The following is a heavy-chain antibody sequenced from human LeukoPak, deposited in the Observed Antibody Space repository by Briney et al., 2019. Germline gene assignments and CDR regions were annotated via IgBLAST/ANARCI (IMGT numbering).Heavy chain of an antibody. V-gene: IGHV3-48*04. J-gene: IGHJ4*02. CDR3: ARVISSSWTDYFDY. D-gene: IGHD6-13*01. CDR1: GFTFSSYS. Sequence: GGSLRLSCAASGFTFSSYSMNWVRQAPGKGLEWVSYISSSGSTIYYADSVKGRFTISRDNAKNSLYLQMNSLRAEDTAVYYCARVISSSWTDYFDYWGQGTLVTVSS. CDR2: ISSSGSTI.